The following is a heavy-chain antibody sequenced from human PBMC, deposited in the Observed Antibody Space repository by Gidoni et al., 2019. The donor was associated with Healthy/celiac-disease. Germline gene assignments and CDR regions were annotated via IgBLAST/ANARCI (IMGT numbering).Heavy chain of an antibody. Sequence: EVQLVQSGAEVKKPGESLRISCKGSGYRFTSYWISWVRQMPGKGLEWMGRIDPSDSYTNYSPSFQGHVTISADKSISTAYLQWSSLKASDTAMYYCAGPWPRNSVSQDYYYYMDVWGKGTTVTVSS. D-gene: IGHD4-4*01. J-gene: IGHJ6*03. CDR2: IDPSDSYT. CDR1: GYRFTSYW. CDR3: AGPWPRNSVSQDYYYYMDV. V-gene: IGHV5-10-1*03.